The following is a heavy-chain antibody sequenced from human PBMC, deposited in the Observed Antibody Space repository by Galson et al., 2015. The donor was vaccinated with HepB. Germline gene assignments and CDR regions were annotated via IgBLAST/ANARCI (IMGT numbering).Heavy chain of an antibody. D-gene: IGHD6-13*01. CDR2: IYYSGST. CDR1: GGSISSSSYY. J-gene: IGHJ4*02. CDR3: ARHSRRYYFDY. V-gene: IGHV4-39*01. Sequence: ETLSLTCTVSGGSISSSSYYWGWIRQPPGKGLEWIGSIYYSGSTYYNPSLKSRVTISVDTSKNQFSLKLSSVTAADTAVYYCARHSRRYYFDYWGQGTLVTVSS.